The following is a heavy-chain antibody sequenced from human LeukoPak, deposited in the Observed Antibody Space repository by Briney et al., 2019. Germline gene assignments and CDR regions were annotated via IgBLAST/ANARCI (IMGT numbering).Heavy chain of an antibody. Sequence: GASVKVSCKASGYTFTSYYMHWVRQAPGQGLEWMGIINPSGGSTSYAQKFQGRVTMTRGMSTSTVYMELSSLRSEDTAVYYCARDPVSRYCSSTSCSRYYYYMDVWGKGTTVTVSS. J-gene: IGHJ6*03. CDR1: GYTFTSYY. CDR3: ARDPVSRYCSSTSCSRYYYYMDV. V-gene: IGHV1-46*01. CDR2: INPSGGST. D-gene: IGHD2-2*01.